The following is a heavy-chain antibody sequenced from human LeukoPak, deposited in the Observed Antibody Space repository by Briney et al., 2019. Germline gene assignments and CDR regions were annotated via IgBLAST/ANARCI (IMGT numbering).Heavy chain of an antibody. V-gene: IGHV4-39*01. Sequence: PSETLSLTCTVSGGSISSSSYYWGWIRQPPGKGLEWIGSIYYSGSTYYNPSLKSRVTISVDTSKNQFSLKLSSVTAADTAVYYCARRPSSSADYYGMDVWGQGTTVTVSS. J-gene: IGHJ6*02. D-gene: IGHD2-2*01. CDR3: ARRPSSSADYYGMDV. CDR1: GGSISSSSYY. CDR2: IYYSGST.